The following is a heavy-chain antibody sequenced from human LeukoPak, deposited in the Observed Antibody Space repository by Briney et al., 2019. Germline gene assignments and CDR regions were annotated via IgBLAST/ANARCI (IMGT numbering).Heavy chain of an antibody. J-gene: IGHJ4*02. CDR2: ISYDGSDK. Sequence: GGSLRLSCAASGFTFSSYGMHWVRQAPGKGLEWVAVISYDGSDKYSADSVKGRFTISRDNSKNTLYLQMNSLRAEDTAVYYCAKDTVRGIAVAGTVLDYWGQGTLVTVSS. D-gene: IGHD6-19*01. CDR1: GFTFSSYG. CDR3: AKDTVRGIAVAGTVLDY. V-gene: IGHV3-30*18.